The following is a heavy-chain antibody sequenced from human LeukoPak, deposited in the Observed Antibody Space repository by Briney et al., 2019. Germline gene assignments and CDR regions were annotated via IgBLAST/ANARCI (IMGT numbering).Heavy chain of an antibody. Sequence: GGSLRLSCAASGFTFSSYGMHWVRQAPGKGLDWVALIRYAGSNKYYADSVKGRFIISRDNSKNILYLQMNSLRAEDTAVYYCAKDRPFRGSYDAFDIWGQGTMVTVSS. CDR2: IRYAGSNK. V-gene: IGHV3-30*02. D-gene: IGHD1-26*01. CDR3: AKDRPFRGSYDAFDI. J-gene: IGHJ3*02. CDR1: GFTFSSYG.